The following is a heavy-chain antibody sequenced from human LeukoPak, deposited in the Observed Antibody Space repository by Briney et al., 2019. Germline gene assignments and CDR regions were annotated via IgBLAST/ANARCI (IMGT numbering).Heavy chain of an antibody. Sequence: GESLKISCKGSGYSFTSYWIGWVRQLPGKGMEWMGIIYPGDSDTRYSPSFQGQVTISADKSISTAYLQWSSLKASDTAMYYCARQRGRWLQDFDYWGQGTLVTVSS. J-gene: IGHJ4*02. D-gene: IGHD5-24*01. CDR1: GYSFTSYW. CDR2: IYPGDSDT. CDR3: ARQRGRWLQDFDY. V-gene: IGHV5-51*01.